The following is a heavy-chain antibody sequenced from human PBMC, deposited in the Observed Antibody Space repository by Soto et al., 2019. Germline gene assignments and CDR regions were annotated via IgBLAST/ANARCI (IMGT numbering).Heavy chain of an antibody. CDR2: IFPGDSDT. CDR1: GYDFTTYW. Sequence: GESLKISCKGSGYDFTTYWIGWVRQMPGKGLELMGIIFPGDSDTRYSPSFRGQVSISADKSINTAYLQWSSLKASDTAMYYCARRTVGSSGWFDPWGQGTLVTVS. D-gene: IGHD1-26*01. CDR3: ARRTVGSSGWFDP. V-gene: IGHV5-51*01. J-gene: IGHJ5*02.